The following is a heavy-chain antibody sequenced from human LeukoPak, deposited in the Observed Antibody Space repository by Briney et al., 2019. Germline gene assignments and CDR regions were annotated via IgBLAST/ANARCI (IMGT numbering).Heavy chain of an antibody. J-gene: IGHJ4*02. D-gene: IGHD5-24*01. V-gene: IGHV4-34*01. Sequence: SETLSLTCAVYGGSFSGYYWSWIRQPPGKGLEWIGEINHSGSTNYNPSLKSRVTISVDTSKNQFSLKLSSVTAADTAVYYCARGSDGSQGALDDYWGQGTLVTVSS. CDR1: GGSFSGYY. CDR2: INHSGST. CDR3: ARGSDGSQGALDDY.